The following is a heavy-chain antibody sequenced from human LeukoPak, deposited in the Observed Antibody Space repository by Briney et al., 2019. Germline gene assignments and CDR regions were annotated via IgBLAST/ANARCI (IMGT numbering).Heavy chain of an antibody. CDR2: INAYNGNT. D-gene: IGHD3-22*01. Sequence: ASVKVSCKASGYTFTSYGISWVRQAPGQGLEWMGWINAYNGNTNYAQKLQGRVTMTTDTSTSTANMELRSLRSDDTAVYYCARDDWRITMIVVGDAFDTWGQGTMVTVSS. V-gene: IGHV1-18*01. J-gene: IGHJ3*02. CDR3: ARDDWRITMIVVGDAFDT. CDR1: GYTFTSYG.